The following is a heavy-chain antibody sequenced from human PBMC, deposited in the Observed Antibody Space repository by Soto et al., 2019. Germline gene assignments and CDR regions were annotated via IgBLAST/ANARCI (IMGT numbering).Heavy chain of an antibody. J-gene: IGHJ4*02. Sequence: VQLVESGGGVVQPGRSLRLSCGASRFSFSSYGMHWARQAPGKGLEWVAVIWYDGSQKYYADSVKGRFTISRDDSKNTLYLQMNSLRAEDTAVYYCARAAFQMDSFDSWGQGTLVTVSS. CDR2: IWYDGSQK. D-gene: IGHD2-15*01. CDR3: ARAAFQMDSFDS. CDR1: RFSFSSYG. V-gene: IGHV3-33*03.